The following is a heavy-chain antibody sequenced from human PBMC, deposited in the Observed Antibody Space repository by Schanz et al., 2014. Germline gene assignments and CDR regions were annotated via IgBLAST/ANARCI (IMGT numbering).Heavy chain of an antibody. J-gene: IGHJ5*02. V-gene: IGHV1-18*01. Sequence: QVQLVQSGAEVKKPGASVKVSCKASGYIFINSGISWVRQAPGQGLEWVGWISVYTGNTKYGQKVQGRVTMTTDTSTSTAYMELRSLRSDDTAVYYCAKAEYDILTDSYSRLDPWGQGTLVTVSS. D-gene: IGHD3-9*01. CDR3: AKAEYDILTDSYSRLDP. CDR2: ISVYTGNT. CDR1: GYIFINSG.